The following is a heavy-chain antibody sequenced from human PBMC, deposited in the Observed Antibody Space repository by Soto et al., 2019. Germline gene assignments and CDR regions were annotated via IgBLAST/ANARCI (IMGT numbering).Heavy chain of an antibody. CDR3: ARGDFWSGYYFDYFDY. J-gene: IGHJ4*02. Sequence: PSETLSLTCAFYGGSFSGYYWIWIRQPPGKGLEWIGEINHSGSTNYNPSLKSRVTISVDTSKNQFSLKLSSVTAADTAVYYCARGDFWSGYYFDYFDYWGQGTLVTVSS. CDR2: INHSGST. CDR1: GGSFSGYY. V-gene: IGHV4-34*01. D-gene: IGHD3-3*01.